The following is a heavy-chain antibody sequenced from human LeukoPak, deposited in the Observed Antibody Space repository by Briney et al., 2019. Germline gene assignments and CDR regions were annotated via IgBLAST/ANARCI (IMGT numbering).Heavy chain of an antibody. CDR1: GFTFSSYW. J-gene: IGHJ4*02. Sequence: PGGSLRLSCAASGFTFSSYWMSWVRQAPGKGLEWVANIKQDGSEKYYVDSVKGRFTISRDNARNSLYLQMNSLRAEDTAVYYCARDGFIVGAAGASYFDYWGQGTLVTVSS. V-gene: IGHV3-7*01. CDR3: ARDGFIVGAAGASYFDY. D-gene: IGHD1-26*01. CDR2: IKQDGSEK.